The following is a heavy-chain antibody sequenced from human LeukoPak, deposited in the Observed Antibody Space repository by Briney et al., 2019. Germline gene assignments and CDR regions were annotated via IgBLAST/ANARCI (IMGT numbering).Heavy chain of an antibody. D-gene: IGHD3-22*01. CDR3: ARISYDSSGYAYLTFDY. CDR2: INPNSGGT. V-gene: IGHV1-2*02. CDR1: GYTFTGYY. J-gene: IGHJ4*02. Sequence: ASVKVSCKASGYTFTGYYMHWVRQAPGQGLEWMGWINPNSGGTNYAQKFQGRVTMTRDTSISTAYMELSRLRSDDTAVYYCARISYDSSGYAYLTFDYWGQGTLVTVSS.